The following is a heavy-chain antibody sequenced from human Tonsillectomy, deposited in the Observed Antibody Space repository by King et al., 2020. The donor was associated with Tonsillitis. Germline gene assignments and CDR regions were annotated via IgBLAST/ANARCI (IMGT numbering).Heavy chain of an antibody. CDR2: ISWNSDNI. CDR1: GVTFDDYG. D-gene: IGHD3-16*01. J-gene: IGHJ6*02. V-gene: IGHV3-9*01. CDR3: AKDSNERNYVSYGMDV. Sequence: VQLVESGGGLVQPGRSLRLSCAASGVTFDDYGMHWVRQLPEKGLEWVSGISWNSDNIGYADSVKGRFTISRDNAKNSLYLQMNSLRAEDTALYYCAKDSNERNYVSYGMDVWGQGTTVTVSS.